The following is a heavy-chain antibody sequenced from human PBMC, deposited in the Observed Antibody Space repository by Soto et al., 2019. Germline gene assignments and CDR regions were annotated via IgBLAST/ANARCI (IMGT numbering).Heavy chain of an antibody. V-gene: IGHV1-69*13. CDR3: ARRGSCSSTSCYWNYYYGMDI. Sequence: SVKVSCKASGGTFSSYAISWVRQAPGQGLEWMGGIIPIFGTANYAQKFQGRVTITADESTSTAYMELSSLRSEDTAVYYCARRGSCSSTSCYWNYYYGMDIWGQGTTVTV. J-gene: IGHJ6*02. CDR2: IIPIFGTA. D-gene: IGHD2-2*01. CDR1: GGTFSSYA.